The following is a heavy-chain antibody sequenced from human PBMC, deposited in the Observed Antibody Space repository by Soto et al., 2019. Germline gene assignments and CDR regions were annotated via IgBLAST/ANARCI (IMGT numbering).Heavy chain of an antibody. V-gene: IGHV4-34*01. Sequence: PSETLSLTCAVYGGSFSGYYWSWIRQPPGKGLEWIGEINHSGSTNYNPSLKSRVTISVDTSKNQFSLKLSSVTAADTAVYYCARDTDAVNTGPLDYWGQGTLVTVSS. J-gene: IGHJ4*02. CDR1: GGSFSGYY. CDR2: INHSGST. D-gene: IGHD4-17*01. CDR3: ARDTDAVNTGPLDY.